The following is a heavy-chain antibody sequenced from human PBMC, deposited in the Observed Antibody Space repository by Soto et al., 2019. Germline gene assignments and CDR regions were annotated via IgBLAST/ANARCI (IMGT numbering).Heavy chain of an antibody. V-gene: IGHV4-4*02. Sequence: QVQLQESGPGRVKPSVTLSLTCAVSGGSISSSNWWGWVRQPPGKGLEWIGEIYHSGNTNYNPSLKSRVTISVDKSKNQFSLKLSSVTAADTAVYYCARVFYDYGYFDLLGRGTLVTVSA. CDR1: GGSISSSNW. CDR3: ARVFYDYGYFDL. J-gene: IGHJ2*01. CDR2: IYHSGNT. D-gene: IGHD3-22*01.